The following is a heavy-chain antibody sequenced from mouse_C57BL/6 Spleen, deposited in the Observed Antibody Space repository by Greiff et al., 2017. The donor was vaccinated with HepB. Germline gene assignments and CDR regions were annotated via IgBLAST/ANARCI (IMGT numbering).Heavy chain of an antibody. Sequence: EVKLQQSGPELVKPGASVKISCKASGYTFTDYYMNWVKQSHGKSLEWIGDINPNNGGTSYNQKFKGKATLTVDKSSSTAYMELRSLTSEDSAVYYCARGYWYFDVWGTGTTVTVSS. CDR2: INPNNGGT. V-gene: IGHV1-26*01. J-gene: IGHJ1*03. CDR1: GYTFTDYY. CDR3: ARGYWYFDV.